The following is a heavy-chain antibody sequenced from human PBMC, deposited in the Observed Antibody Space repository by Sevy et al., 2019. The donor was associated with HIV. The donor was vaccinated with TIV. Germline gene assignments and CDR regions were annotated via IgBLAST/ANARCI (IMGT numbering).Heavy chain of an antibody. Sequence: GGSLRLSCAASAFTFSTYAMHWVRQAPGKGLEWVAVVSYDGGNRHHADSVKGRFTISRDNSKNTLYLQVNSLRGEDTAVYYCAKDAGGCSGGNCYWATNYYGMDVWGQGTTVTVSS. D-gene: IGHD2-15*01. CDR3: AKDAGGCSGGNCYWATNYYGMDV. CDR1: AFTFSTYA. J-gene: IGHJ6*02. CDR2: VSYDGGNR. V-gene: IGHV3-30*18.